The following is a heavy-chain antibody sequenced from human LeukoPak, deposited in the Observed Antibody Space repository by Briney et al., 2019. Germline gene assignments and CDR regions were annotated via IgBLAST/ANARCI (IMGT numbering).Heavy chain of an antibody. Sequence: KTSETLSLTYTVSGGSISSSSYYWGWIRQPPGKGLEWIGSIYYSGSTYYNPSLKSRVTISVDTSKNQFSLKLSSVTAADTAVYYCARRSTSLFDPWGQGTLVTVSS. D-gene: IGHD6-13*01. CDR1: GGSISSSSYY. CDR2: IYYSGST. V-gene: IGHV4-39*01. J-gene: IGHJ5*02. CDR3: ARRSTSLFDP.